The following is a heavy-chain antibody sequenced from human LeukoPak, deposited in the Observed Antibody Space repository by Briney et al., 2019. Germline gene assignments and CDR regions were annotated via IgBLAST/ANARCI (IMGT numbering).Heavy chain of an antibody. CDR3: ARGFGGNSFDY. CDR2: IYHSGYT. Sequence: PSGTLSLTCAVSGVSFSSGGSSWNWIRQPPGKGLEWIGNIYHSGYTYYNPSLESRVTISVDSSKNQFSLMLRSVTAADTAVYYCARGFGGNSFDYWGHGTLVTVSS. V-gene: IGHV4-30-2*01. J-gene: IGHJ4*01. D-gene: IGHD4-23*01. CDR1: GVSFSSGGSS.